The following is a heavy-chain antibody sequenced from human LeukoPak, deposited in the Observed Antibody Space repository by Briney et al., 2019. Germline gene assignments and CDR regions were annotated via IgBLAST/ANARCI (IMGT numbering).Heavy chain of an antibody. J-gene: IGHJ6*03. D-gene: IGHD3-3*01. CDR2: ISAYNGNT. CDR3: ARAVITIFGGTLLEDYYYYMDV. Sequence: ASVKVSCKASGYTFTSYGISWVRQAPGQGLEWMGWISAYNGNTNYAQKLQGRVTMTTDTSTSTAYMELRSLRSDDTAEYYCARAVITIFGGTLLEDYYYYMDVWGKGTTVTVSS. V-gene: IGHV1-18*01. CDR1: GYTFTSYG.